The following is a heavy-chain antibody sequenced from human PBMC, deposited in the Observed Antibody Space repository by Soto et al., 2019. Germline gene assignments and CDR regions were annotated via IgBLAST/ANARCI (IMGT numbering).Heavy chain of an antibody. D-gene: IGHD1-26*01. J-gene: IGHJ4*02. V-gene: IGHV1-3*01. CDR3: ASAKGRELLAGFDY. CDR2: INAGNGNT. CDR1: GYTFTSYA. Sequence: QVQLVQSGAEVKKPGASVKVSCKASGYTFTSYAMHWVRQAPGQRLEWMGWINAGNGNTKYSQKFQGRVTITRDTSASKAYMELSSLRSEDTAVYYGASAKGRELLAGFDYWGQGTLVTVSS.